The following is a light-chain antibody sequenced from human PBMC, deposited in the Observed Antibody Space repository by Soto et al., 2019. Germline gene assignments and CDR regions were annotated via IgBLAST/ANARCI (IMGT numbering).Light chain of an antibody. CDR3: QQYNIWRSIT. Sequence: EIVVTQSPATLSVSPGERATHSCRASQSVGNKVAWYQHKPGQAPRLIIYDISTRAAGVPARFSGSGYGTDFTLTISSLQSEDFAVYYCQQYNIWRSITFGQGTRLEIK. J-gene: IGKJ5*01. V-gene: IGKV3-15*01. CDR1: QSVGNK. CDR2: DIS.